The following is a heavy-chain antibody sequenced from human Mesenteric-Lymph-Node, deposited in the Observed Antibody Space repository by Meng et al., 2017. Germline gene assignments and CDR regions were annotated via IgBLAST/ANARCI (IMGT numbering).Heavy chain of an antibody. J-gene: IGHJ4*02. Sequence: EWQLGAAGGGVVQAGGSLSLSFAASGFTFTKNAMTWVRQAPGRGLEWVSFVSGSGDVTYYADSVKGRFTISRDNSKNTLYLQMNSLRAGDTARYYCAKASSSSWGHFDYWGQGTLVTVSS. V-gene: IGHV3-23*04. D-gene: IGHD6-13*01. CDR1: GFTFTKNA. CDR2: VSGSGDVT. CDR3: AKASSSSWGHFDY.